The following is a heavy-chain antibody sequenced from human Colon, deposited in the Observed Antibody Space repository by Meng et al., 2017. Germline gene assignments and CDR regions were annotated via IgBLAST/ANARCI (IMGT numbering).Heavy chain of an antibody. J-gene: IGHJ2*01. CDR3: ARGYYDSSGYGYWYFDL. CDR1: CGSISSGDYY. D-gene: IGHD3-22*01. Sequence: HVQRQDSGPGLVKPSQTLSPTCPVSCGSISSGDYYWSWIRQPPGKGLEWIGYIYYSGSTYYNPSLKSRVTISVDTSKNQFSLKLSSVTAADTAVYYCARGYYDSSGYGYWYFDLWGRGTLVTVSS. V-gene: IGHV4-30-4*01. CDR2: IYYSGST.